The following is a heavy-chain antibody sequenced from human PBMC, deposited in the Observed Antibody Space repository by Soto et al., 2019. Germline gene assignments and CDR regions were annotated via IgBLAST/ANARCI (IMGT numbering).Heavy chain of an antibody. CDR3: ANVRRGYYFDGSGYYHSNYGIAV. Sequence: GSLRLSCAASVFTFSSYAMSWVRQAPGKGLEWVSAISGSGGSTYYADSVKGRFTISRDNSKNTLYLQMNSLRAEDTAVYYCANVRRGYYFDGSGYYHSNYGIAVGGQGT. CDR1: VFTFSSYA. D-gene: IGHD3-22*01. CDR2: ISGSGGST. V-gene: IGHV3-23*01. J-gene: IGHJ6*02.